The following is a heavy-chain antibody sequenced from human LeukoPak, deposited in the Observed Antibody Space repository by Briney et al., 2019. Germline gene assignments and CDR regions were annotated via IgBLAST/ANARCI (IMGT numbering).Heavy chain of an antibody. D-gene: IGHD2-2*01. V-gene: IGHV5-51*01. CDR1: GYRFTSYW. J-gene: IGHJ5*02. CDR3: ARRSSGYCSRTSCYYWFDP. Sequence: GESLKISCKGSGYRFTSYWIGWVRQMPGKGLVGLGIVYPGDSDTRYSPSFQGQVTISADKSINHAYRQWSSLKASDTAMYYCARRSSGYCSRTSCYYWFDPWGQGTLVTVSP. CDR2: VYPGDSDT.